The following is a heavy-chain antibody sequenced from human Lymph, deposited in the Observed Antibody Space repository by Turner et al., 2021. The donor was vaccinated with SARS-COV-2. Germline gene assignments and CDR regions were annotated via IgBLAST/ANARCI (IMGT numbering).Heavy chain of an antibody. CDR1: GCTFTSYA. D-gene: IGHD3-22*01. Sequence: EVQLLESGGGLVQQGGCLRLSCAASGCTFTSYAMSWVRQAAGKGLECVSDISVSGDSTYYADSVKGRFTISRDNSKNTLKLQMNSLRAEDAAVYYCAKGSQGGWLSPYYCDSWGQGTLVTVSS. J-gene: IGHJ4*02. V-gene: IGHV3-23*01. CDR3: AKGSQGGWLSPYYCDS. CDR2: ISVSGDST.